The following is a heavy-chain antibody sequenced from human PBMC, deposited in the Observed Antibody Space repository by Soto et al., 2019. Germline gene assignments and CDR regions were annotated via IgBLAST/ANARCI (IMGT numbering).Heavy chain of an antibody. Sequence: GESLKISCKGSGYSFTSYWIGWVRQMPGKGLEWMGIIYPGDSDTRYSPSFQGQVTISADKSISTAYLQWSSLKASDTAMYYCARATADRSSSWYRDYYYYGMDVWGQGTTVTVSS. D-gene: IGHD6-13*01. CDR2: IYPGDSDT. CDR3: ARATADRSSSWYRDYYYYGMDV. CDR1: GYSFTSYW. J-gene: IGHJ6*02. V-gene: IGHV5-51*01.